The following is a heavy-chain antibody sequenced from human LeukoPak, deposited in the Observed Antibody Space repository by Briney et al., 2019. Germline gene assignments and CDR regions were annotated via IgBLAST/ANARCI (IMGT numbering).Heavy chain of an antibody. CDR3: ARGGEEYTSSWYDY. CDR2: ISSSSSTI. J-gene: IGHJ4*02. D-gene: IGHD6-13*01. Sequence: PGGSLRLSCAASGFTFSSYSMNWVRQAPGKGLEWVSYISSSSSTIYYADSVKGRFTISRDNAKNSLYLQMNSLRAEDTAVYYCARGGEEYTSSWYDYWGQGTLVTVSS. V-gene: IGHV3-48*01. CDR1: GFTFSSYS.